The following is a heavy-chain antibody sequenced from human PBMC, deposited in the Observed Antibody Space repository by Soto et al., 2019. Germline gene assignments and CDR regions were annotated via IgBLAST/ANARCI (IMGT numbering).Heavy chain of an antibody. J-gene: IGHJ6*01. D-gene: IGHD4-17*01. CDR2: IYYSGST. Sequence: PSETLSLTCTFSVGSISIGGYAWSWIRQHPGKGLQSIGYIYYSGSTYYNPSLKSRVTISVDTSKNQFSLKLSSVTAADTAVYYCARSPGTVATSSPHYYHYYGMDVWGQGPTVTVSS. CDR3: ARSPGTVATSSPHYYHYYGMDV. CDR1: VGSISIGGYA. V-gene: IGHV4-31*03.